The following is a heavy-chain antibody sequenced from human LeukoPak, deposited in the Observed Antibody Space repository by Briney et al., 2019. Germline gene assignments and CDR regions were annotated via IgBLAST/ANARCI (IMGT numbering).Heavy chain of an antibody. CDR3: ARRSYGVPFDP. CDR1: GASINSGTYY. D-gene: IGHD3-10*01. J-gene: IGHJ5*02. V-gene: IGHV4-39*01. Sequence: SETLSLTCTVSGASINSGTYYWGWVRQPPGKGLEWIGTFSYSGNIYYNPSLKSRVTISVDMSKNQFSLELTSVTAANTAVYYCARRSYGVPFDPWGQGILVTVSS. CDR2: FSYSGNI.